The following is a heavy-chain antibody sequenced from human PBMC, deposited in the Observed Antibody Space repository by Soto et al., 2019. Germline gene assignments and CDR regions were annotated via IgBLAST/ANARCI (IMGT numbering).Heavy chain of an antibody. CDR1: GFTFGDYA. CDR3: TVLGAPHYYYGMDV. D-gene: IGHD3-16*01. CDR2: IRSKAYGGTT. Sequence: PGGSLRLSCTASGFTFGDYAMSWFRQAPGKGLEWVGFIRSKAYGGTTEYAASVKGRFTISRDDSKSIAYLQMNSLKTEDTAVYYCTVLGAPHYYYGMDVWGQGTTVTVSS. V-gene: IGHV3-49*03. J-gene: IGHJ6*02.